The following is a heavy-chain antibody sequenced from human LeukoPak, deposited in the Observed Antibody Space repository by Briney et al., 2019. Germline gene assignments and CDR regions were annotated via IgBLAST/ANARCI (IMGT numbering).Heavy chain of an antibody. D-gene: IGHD2-15*01. V-gene: IGHV3-49*04. CDR1: GGSFSGYY. J-gene: IGHJ4*02. Sequence: LSLTCAVYGGSFSGYYWSWVRQAPGKGLEWVGFIRSKAYGGTTEYAASVKGRFTISRDDSKSIAYLQMNSLETEDTAVYYCTRDFCSGGSCYSILDYWGQGTLVTVSS. CDR2: IRSKAYGGTT. CDR3: TRDFCSGGSCYSILDY.